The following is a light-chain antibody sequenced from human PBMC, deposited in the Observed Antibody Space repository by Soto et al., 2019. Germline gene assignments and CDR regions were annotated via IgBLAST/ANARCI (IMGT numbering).Light chain of an antibody. CDR3: GTWDSSLRAVV. CDR2: DNN. J-gene: IGLJ2*01. V-gene: IGLV1-51*01. Sequence: QSVLTQPPSVSAAPGQRVTISCSGSNSNIGNNYVSWYQHLPGTTPKLLISDNNKRLSGTPDRFSGSKYGTSATLGITGLQTGDEAFYYCGTWDSSLRAVVFGGGTKVTVL. CDR1: NSNIGNNY.